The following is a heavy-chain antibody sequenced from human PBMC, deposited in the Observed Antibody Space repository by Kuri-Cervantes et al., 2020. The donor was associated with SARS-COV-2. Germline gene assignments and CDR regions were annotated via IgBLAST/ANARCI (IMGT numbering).Heavy chain of an antibody. Sequence: SETLSLTCSVSGGSISGEASYWSWIRQPAGKGLEWIGRIYSSGNTNYNPSLKSRVTISEDTSKNQFSLKLTSVTAADTAVYYCAITIFGVVPGGDVWGKGTTVTVSS. D-gene: IGHD3-3*01. J-gene: IGHJ6*04. V-gene: IGHV4-61*02. CDR3: AITIFGVVPGGDV. CDR2: IYSSGNT. CDR1: GGSISGEASY.